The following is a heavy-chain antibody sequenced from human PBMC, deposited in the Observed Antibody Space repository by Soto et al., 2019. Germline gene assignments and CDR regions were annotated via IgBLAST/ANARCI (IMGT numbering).Heavy chain of an antibody. CDR2: ISAYNGNT. CDR1: GYTFTSYG. Sequence: ASVKVSCKASGYTFTSYGISWVRQAPGQGLEWMGWISAYNGNTNYAQKLQGRVTMTTDTSTSSAYMELRSLRSDDTAVYYCARVGSIAVAGTGLFDYWGQGTLVTVSS. CDR3: ARVGSIAVAGTGLFDY. D-gene: IGHD6-19*01. V-gene: IGHV1-18*01. J-gene: IGHJ4*02.